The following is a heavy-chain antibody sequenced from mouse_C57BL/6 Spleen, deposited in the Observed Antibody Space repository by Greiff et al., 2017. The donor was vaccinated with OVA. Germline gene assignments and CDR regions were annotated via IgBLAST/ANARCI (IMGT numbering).Heavy chain of an antibody. CDR3: SRAQDEYGFDY. CDR2: IDPSDSET. CDR1: GYTFTSYW. V-gene: IGHV1-52*01. Sequence: QVQLQQPGAELVRPGSSVKLSCKASGYTFTSYWMHWVKQRPIQGLEWIGNIDPSDSETHYNQKFKDKATLTVDKSSSTAYMQLSSLTSDDSAVYYCSRAQDEYGFDYWGQGTTLTVSS. J-gene: IGHJ2*01. D-gene: IGHD3-1*01.